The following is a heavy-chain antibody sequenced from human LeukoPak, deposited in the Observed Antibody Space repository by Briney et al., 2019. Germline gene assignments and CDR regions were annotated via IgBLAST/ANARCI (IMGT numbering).Heavy chain of an antibody. CDR1: EFTFASYA. V-gene: IGHV3-21*01. CDR2: ISSSSSYI. J-gene: IGHJ4*02. D-gene: IGHD5-12*01. Sequence: GGSLRLSCEASEFTFASYAMTWVRLTPGKGLEWVSSISSSSSYIYYADSVKGRFTISRDNAKNLLYLQMNSLRAEDTAVYYCAREVSVGGYDLTRPENYFDYWGQGTLVTVSS. CDR3: AREVSVGGYDLTRPENYFDY.